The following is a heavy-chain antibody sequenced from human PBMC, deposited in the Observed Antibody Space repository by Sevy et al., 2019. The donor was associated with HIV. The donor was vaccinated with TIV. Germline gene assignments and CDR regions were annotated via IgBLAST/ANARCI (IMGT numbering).Heavy chain of an antibody. CDR3: ARGLKESGYDYADYYYYGMDV. Sequence: SETLSLTCAVYGGSFSGYYWGWIRQPPGKGLEWIGEINHSGSTNYNPSLKSRVTISVDTSKNQFSLKLSSVTAADTAVYYCARGLKESGYDYADYYYYGMDVWGQGTTVTVSS. V-gene: IGHV4-34*01. CDR1: GGSFSGYY. D-gene: IGHD5-12*01. J-gene: IGHJ6*02. CDR2: INHSGST.